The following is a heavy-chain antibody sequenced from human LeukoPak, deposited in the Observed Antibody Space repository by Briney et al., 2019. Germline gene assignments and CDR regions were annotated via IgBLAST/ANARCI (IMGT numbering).Heavy chain of an antibody. D-gene: IGHD3-16*01. J-gene: IGHJ4*02. CDR2: INHSGST. CDR1: GGSFSGYY. V-gene: IGHV4-34*01. CDR3: ARGRRGRFDY. Sequence: PSETLSLTCAVYGGSFSGYYWSWIRQPPGKGLEWIGEINHSGSTNYNPSLKSRVTISVDTSKNQFSLKLSSETAADTAVYYCARGRRGRFDYWGQGTLVTVSS.